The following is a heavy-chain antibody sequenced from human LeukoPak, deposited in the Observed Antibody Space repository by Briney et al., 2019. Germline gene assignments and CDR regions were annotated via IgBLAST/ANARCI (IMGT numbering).Heavy chain of an antibody. V-gene: IGHV1-2*02. Sequence: GASVKVSCKASGYTFTGYYMHWVRQAPGQGLEWMGWINPNSGGTNYAQKFQGRVTMTRDTSISTAYMELSRLRSDDTAVYYCARALYYYDSSGYNQQPFDYWGQGTLVTVSS. CDR3: ARALYYYDSSGYNQQPFDY. CDR2: INPNSGGT. J-gene: IGHJ4*02. D-gene: IGHD3-22*01. CDR1: GYTFTGYY.